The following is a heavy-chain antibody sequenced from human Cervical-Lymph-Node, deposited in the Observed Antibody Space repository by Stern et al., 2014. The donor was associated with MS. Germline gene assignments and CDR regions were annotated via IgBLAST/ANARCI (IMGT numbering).Heavy chain of an antibody. CDR1: GYTFTGYS. CDR3: ARSSAWTDLDF. D-gene: IGHD3-22*01. V-gene: IGHV7-4-1*02. Sequence: QVQLMQSGSELKKPGASVKVSCKASGYTFTGYSMNWVRQAPGQGLEWMGWINTNTGNPTYARGFTGRFVLSLDTSVTTAYLRISSLKADDTALYYCARSSAWTDLDFWGQGTLVTVSS. J-gene: IGHJ4*02. CDR2: INTNTGNP.